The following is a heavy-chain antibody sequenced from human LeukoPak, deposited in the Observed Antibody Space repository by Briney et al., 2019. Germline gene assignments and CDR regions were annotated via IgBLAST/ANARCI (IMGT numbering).Heavy chain of an antibody. J-gene: IGHJ6*03. V-gene: IGHV4-38-2*02. CDR1: GHSISSGYY. Sequence: SETLSLTCTVSGHSISSGYYWGWIRQPPGKGLEWIGSIYHSGSTYYNPSLKSRVTISVDTSKNQFSLKLSSVTAADTAVYYCARTLYYYDSSGYSNYYYYMDVWGKGTTVTVSS. CDR3: ARTLYYYDSSGYSNYYYYMDV. CDR2: IYHSGST. D-gene: IGHD3-22*01.